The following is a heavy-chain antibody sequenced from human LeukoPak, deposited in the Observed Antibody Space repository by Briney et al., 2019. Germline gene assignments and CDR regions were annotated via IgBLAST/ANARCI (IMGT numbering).Heavy chain of an antibody. CDR3: GTPHKYYDVWRGYCPFDN. CDR2: MNPNSGNT. CDR1: GYTFTSYD. Sequence: ASVKVSCKASGYTFTSYDINWVRQATGQGLEWMGWMNPNSGNTGYAQKFQGRVTMTRNTSISTAYMELSSLRSEDTAVYYCGTPHKYYDVWRGYCPFDNWGQGTLVTVSS. J-gene: IGHJ4*02. D-gene: IGHD3-3*01. V-gene: IGHV1-8*01.